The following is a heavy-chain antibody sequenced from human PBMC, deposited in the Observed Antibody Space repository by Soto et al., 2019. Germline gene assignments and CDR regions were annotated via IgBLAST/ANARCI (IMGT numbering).Heavy chain of an antibody. D-gene: IGHD3-3*01. CDR3: ARVRQSGDFWSGYSYGMDV. CDR2: ISSSSYI. V-gene: IGHV3-21*01. J-gene: IGHJ6*02. CDR1: GFTFSSYS. Sequence: GSLRLSCAASGFTFSSYSMNWVRQAPGKGLEWVSSISSSSYIYYADSVKGRFTIPRDNAKNSLYLQMNSLRAEDTAVYYCARVRQSGDFWSGYSYGMDVWGQGTTVTVSS.